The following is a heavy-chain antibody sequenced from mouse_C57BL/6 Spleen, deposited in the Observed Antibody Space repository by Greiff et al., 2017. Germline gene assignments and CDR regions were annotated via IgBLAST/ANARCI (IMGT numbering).Heavy chain of an antibody. D-gene: IGHD1-1*01. V-gene: IGHV1-15*01. Sequence: VQLQQSGAELVRPGASVTLSCKASGYTFTDYEMHWVKQTPVHGLEWIGAIDPETGGTAYNQKFKGKAILTADKSSSTAYMALRSLTSEDSAVYYCTRNYGSSYRYWYFDVWGTGTTVTVSS. J-gene: IGHJ1*03. CDR3: TRNYGSSYRYWYFDV. CDR1: GYTFTDYE. CDR2: IDPETGGT.